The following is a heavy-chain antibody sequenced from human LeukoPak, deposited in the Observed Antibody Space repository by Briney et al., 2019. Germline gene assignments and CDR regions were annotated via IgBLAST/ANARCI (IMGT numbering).Heavy chain of an antibody. V-gene: IGHV3-7*01. J-gene: IGHJ6*02. CDR3: ARNGDYDPYYYYYGMDV. D-gene: IGHD4-17*01. CDR1: GFSFSTYW. CDR2: VKQDGSEK. Sequence: GGSLRLSCAASGFSFSTYWMTWVRQAPGKGLEWVANVKQDGSEKYYVDSVKGRFTISRDNAKNSLHLQMNSLRVEDTAVYYCARNGDYDPYYYYYGMDVWGQGTTVTVSS.